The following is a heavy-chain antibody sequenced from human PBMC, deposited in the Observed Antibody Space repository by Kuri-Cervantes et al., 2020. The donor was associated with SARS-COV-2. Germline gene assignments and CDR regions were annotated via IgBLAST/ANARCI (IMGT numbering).Heavy chain of an antibody. CDR3: ARDLPYYYDSSGYDFDY. V-gene: IGHV3-21*01. J-gene: IGHJ4*02. CDR1: GFTFSSYS. Sequence: LSLTCAASGFTFSSYSMNWVRQAPGKGLEWVSSISSSSSYIYYADSVKGRFTISRDNAKNSLYLQMNSLRAEDTAVYYCARDLPYYYDSSGYDFDYWGQGTLVTVSS. CDR2: ISSSSSYI. D-gene: IGHD3-22*01.